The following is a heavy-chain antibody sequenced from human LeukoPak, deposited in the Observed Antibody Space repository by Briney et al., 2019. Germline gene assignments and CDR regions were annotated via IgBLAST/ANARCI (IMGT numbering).Heavy chain of an antibody. D-gene: IGHD6-13*01. J-gene: IGHJ3*02. V-gene: IGHV1-2*02. CDR2: INPNSGGT. Sequence: GASVKVSCKASGYTFTGYYMHWVRQAPGQGLEWMGWINPNSGGTNYAQKFQGRVTMTRDTSISTAYMEPSRLRSDDTAVYYCARGGIAAAEDAFDIWGQGTMVTVSS. CDR1: GYTFTGYY. CDR3: ARGGIAAAEDAFDI.